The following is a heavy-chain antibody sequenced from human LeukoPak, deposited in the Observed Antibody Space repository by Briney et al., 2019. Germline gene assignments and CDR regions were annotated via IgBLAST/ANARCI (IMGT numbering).Heavy chain of an antibody. D-gene: IGHD1-26*01. V-gene: IGHV4-39*07. CDR3: ARGGVRATTMPDWYFDP. Sequence: PSETLSLTCTVSGGPISSSSYFWGWIRQPPGKGLEWFREINHSASTNYNPSLKSRVNISVDTSKNQFSLKLSSVTAADTAVYYCARGGVRATTMPDWYFDPWGRGTLVTVSS. J-gene: IGHJ2*01. CDR1: GGPISSSSYF. CDR2: INHSAST.